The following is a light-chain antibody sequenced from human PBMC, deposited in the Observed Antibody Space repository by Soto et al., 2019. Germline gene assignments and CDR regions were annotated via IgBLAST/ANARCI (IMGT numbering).Light chain of an antibody. CDR1: SSNIGSNT. CDR3: AAWDDSLNGRYWV. J-gene: IGLJ3*02. V-gene: IGLV1-44*01. Sequence: QAVVTQPPSASGTPGQRVTISCSGSSSNIGSNTVNWYQQLPGTAPKLLIYSNNQRPSGVPDRFSGSKSGTSASLAISGLQSEDEADYYCAAWDDSLNGRYWVFGGGTKLTVL. CDR2: SNN.